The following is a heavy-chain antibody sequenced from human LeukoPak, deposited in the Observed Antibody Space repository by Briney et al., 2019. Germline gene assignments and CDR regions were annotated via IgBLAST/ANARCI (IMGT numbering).Heavy chain of an antibody. V-gene: IGHV3-23*01. CDR2: ISGSGGST. D-gene: IGHD4-17*01. CDR3: AKDRTAADY. Sequence: GGSLRLSCAASGFTVSSNYMSWVRQAPGKGLEWVSAISGSGGSTYYADSVKGRFTISRDNSKNTLYLQMNSLRAEDTAVYYCAKDRTAADYWGQGTLVTVSS. CDR1: GFTVSSNY. J-gene: IGHJ4*02.